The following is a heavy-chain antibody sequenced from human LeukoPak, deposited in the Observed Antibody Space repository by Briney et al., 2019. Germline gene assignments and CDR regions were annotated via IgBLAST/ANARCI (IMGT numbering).Heavy chain of an antibody. CDR2: IYYSGST. J-gene: IGHJ4*02. Sequence: SETLSLTCTVSGVSISSSSYYWGWIRPPPGKGLEWIGSIYYSGSTYYNPSLKSRVTISVDTSKNQFSLKLSSVTAADTAVYYCARPGVGGWYYFDYWGQGTLVTVSS. V-gene: IGHV4-39*01. D-gene: IGHD6-19*01. CDR3: ARPGVGGWYYFDY. CDR1: GVSISSSSYY.